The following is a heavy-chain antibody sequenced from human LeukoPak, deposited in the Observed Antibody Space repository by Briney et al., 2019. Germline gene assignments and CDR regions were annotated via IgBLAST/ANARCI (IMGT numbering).Heavy chain of an antibody. J-gene: IGHJ5*02. CDR3: ARESRGGVPFDP. Sequence: GRSLRLSCAASGFTFSSYAMHWVRQAPGKGLEWVAVISYDGSNKYYADSVKGRFTISRDNSKNTLYLQMNSLRAEDTAVYYCARESRGGVPFDPWGQGTLVTVS. D-gene: IGHD3-16*01. V-gene: IGHV3-30-3*01. CDR1: GFTFSSYA. CDR2: ISYDGSNK.